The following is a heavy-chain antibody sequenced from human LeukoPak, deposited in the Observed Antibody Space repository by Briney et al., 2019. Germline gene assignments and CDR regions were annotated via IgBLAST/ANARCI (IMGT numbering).Heavy chain of an antibody. Sequence: AAVTVSCKASGYTLTNSYMHWVRQAPGQGLEWMGMIYPSDSSTNYAQKFQGRVTMTRDTSTSTVYMELSSLRSEDTAVYYCARDRGENWFDPWGQGTLVTVSS. CDR1: GYTLTNSY. CDR3: ARDRGENWFDP. V-gene: IGHV1-46*01. J-gene: IGHJ5*02. CDR2: IYPSDSST.